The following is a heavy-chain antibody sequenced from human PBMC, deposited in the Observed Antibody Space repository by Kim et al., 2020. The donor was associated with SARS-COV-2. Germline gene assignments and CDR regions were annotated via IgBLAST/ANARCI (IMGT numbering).Heavy chain of an antibody. CDR3: ARGIYYAMDV. CDR1: GFTFSTYS. Sequence: GGSLRLPCAASGFTFSTYSMHWVRQAPGKGLVCVSRINGDGSGATHADSVQGRFTISRDNAKNTLYLQMNSLRAEDTAVYYCARGIYYAMDVWGQGTTVTVSS. CDR2: INGDGSGA. J-gene: IGHJ6*02. D-gene: IGHD3-10*01. V-gene: IGHV3-74*01.